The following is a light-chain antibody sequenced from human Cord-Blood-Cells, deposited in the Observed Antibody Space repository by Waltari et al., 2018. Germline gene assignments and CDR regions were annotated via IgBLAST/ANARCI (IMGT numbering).Light chain of an antibody. CDR2: DAY. J-gene: IGKJ3*01. CDR3: QQRSNWPPLFT. CDR1: QSVSSY. V-gene: IGKV3-11*01. Sequence: EIVLTQSPATLSLSPGERATLSCRASQSVSSYLAWYQQKPGQAPRLLIYDAYNRATGIPARFRGSGSGTDFTLTISSLEPEDFAVYYCQQRSNWPPLFTFGPGTKVDIK.